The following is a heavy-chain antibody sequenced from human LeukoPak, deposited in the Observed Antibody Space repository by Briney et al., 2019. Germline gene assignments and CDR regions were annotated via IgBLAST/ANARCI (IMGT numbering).Heavy chain of an antibody. Sequence: PSETLSLTFTVSGGSIRSYYWSWFRQPPGKGLEWIAYISNTGSTKYNPSLRSRVTISVDTSKNQFSLKLSSVTAADTAVYYCARAVGDYTFDYWGQGALVTVSS. CDR3: ARAVGDYTFDY. J-gene: IGHJ4*02. V-gene: IGHV4-59*01. CDR1: GGSIRSYY. D-gene: IGHD4-17*01. CDR2: ISNTGST.